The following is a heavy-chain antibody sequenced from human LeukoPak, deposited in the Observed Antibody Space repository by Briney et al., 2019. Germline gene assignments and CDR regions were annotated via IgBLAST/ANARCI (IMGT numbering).Heavy chain of an antibody. D-gene: IGHD5-18*01. Sequence: PGGSLRLSCAASGFTFSSYDMHWVRQATGKGLEWVSAIGTAGDTYYPGSVKGRFTISRDNSKNTLYLQMNSLRAEDTAVYYCARKYGYSYGFRLDYWGQGTLVTVSS. CDR3: ARKYGYSYGFRLDY. CDR2: IGTAGDT. V-gene: IGHV3-13*01. CDR1: GFTFSSYD. J-gene: IGHJ4*02.